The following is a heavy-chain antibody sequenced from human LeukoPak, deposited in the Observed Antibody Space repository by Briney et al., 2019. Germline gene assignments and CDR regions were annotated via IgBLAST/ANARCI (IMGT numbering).Heavy chain of an antibody. D-gene: IGHD3-22*01. V-gene: IGHV4-38-2*01. J-gene: IGHJ3*02. CDR2: IYRGGST. CDR1: GYSISSGYY. CDR3: ARSSSYYYDSSGYNFDI. Sequence: SETLSLTCAVSGYSISSGYYWGWIRQPPGKGLEWIGSIYRGGSTYYNPSLKSRVTISVDTSKNQFSLKLSSVTAADTAVYYCARSSSYYYDSSGYNFDIWGQGTMVTVSS.